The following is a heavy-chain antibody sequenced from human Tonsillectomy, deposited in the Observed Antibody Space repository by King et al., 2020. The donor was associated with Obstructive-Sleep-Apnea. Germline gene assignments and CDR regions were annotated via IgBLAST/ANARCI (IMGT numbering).Heavy chain of an antibody. CDR2: IRSKAYGGTT. J-gene: IGHJ6*02. D-gene: IGHD6-19*01. CDR1: GFTFGDYA. V-gene: IGHV3-49*03. CDR3: TREPGESSSGWYEFSYYYYGMDV. Sequence: VQLVESGGGLVQPGRSLRLSCTASGFTFGDYAMSWFRQAPGKGLEWVGFIRSKAYGGTTEYAASVKGRFTISRDDSKSIAYLQMNSLKTEDTAVYYCTREPGESSSGWYEFSYYYYGMDVWGQGTTVTVSS.